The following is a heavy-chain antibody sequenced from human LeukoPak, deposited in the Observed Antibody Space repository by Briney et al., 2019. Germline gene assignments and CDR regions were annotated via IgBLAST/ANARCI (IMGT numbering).Heavy chain of an antibody. CDR2: INPNSGGT. D-gene: IGHD3-22*01. V-gene: IGHV1-2*02. CDR3: ARELNYYDSSGYNVGGMDV. Sequence: ASVKVSRKASGYTFTGYYMHWVRQAPGQGLEWMGWINPNSGGTNYAQKFQGRVTMTRDTSISTAYMELSRLRSDDTAVYYCARELNYYDSSGYNVGGMDVWGQGTTVTVSS. J-gene: IGHJ6*02. CDR1: GYTFTGYY.